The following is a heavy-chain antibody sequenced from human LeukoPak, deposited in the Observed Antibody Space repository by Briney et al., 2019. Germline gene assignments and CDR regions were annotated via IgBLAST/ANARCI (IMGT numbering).Heavy chain of an antibody. CDR3: ARGKSDCSGGSCYSPYAFDI. D-gene: IGHD2-15*01. CDR1: GGSFSGYY. V-gene: IGHV4-34*01. Sequence: SETLSLTCAVYGGSFSGYYWSWIRQPPGKGLEWIGEINHSGSTKYNPSLKSRVTISVDTSKIQFSLKLSSVTAADTAVYYCARGKSDCSGGSCYSPYAFDIWGQGTMVTVSS. J-gene: IGHJ3*02. CDR2: INHSGST.